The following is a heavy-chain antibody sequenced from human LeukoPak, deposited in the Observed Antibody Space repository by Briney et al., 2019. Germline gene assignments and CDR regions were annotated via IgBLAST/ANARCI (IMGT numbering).Heavy chain of an antibody. D-gene: IGHD3-9*01. CDR1: GGTFSSYA. CDR2: IIPILGIA. CDR3: ARVGTYDILTGWEMGGDY. J-gene: IGHJ4*02. V-gene: IGHV1-69*04. Sequence: ASVKVSCKASGGTFSSYAISWVRQAPGQGLEWMGRIIPILGIANYAQKFQGRVTITADKSTSTAYMELSSLRSEDTAVYYCARVGTYDILTGWEMGGDYWGQGTLVTVSS.